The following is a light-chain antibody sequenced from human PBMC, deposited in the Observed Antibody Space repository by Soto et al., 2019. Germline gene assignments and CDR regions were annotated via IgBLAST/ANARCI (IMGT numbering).Light chain of an antibody. CDR1: QGVFSY. CDR2: DAS. J-gene: IGKJ4*01. CDR3: QQRSNWPLT. Sequence: EIVLTQSPATLSLSPGERSTLSCRASQGVFSYLAWFQQKPGQSPRLLIYDASNRATGITARFRGSGSGTDFTLTISSVEHEDFAVYYCQQRSNWPLTFGGGTKVDIK. V-gene: IGKV3-11*01.